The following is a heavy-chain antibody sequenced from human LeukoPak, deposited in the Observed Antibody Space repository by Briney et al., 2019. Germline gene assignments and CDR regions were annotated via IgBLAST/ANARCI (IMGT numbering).Heavy chain of an antibody. Sequence: GGSLRLSCAASGFTFSSYAMSWVRQAPAKGLEWVSGISGSGGTTYYADSVKGRFTISRDNSKNTVYLQMNSLRAEDTAVYYCAKGKWREGATFDYWGQGTLVTVSS. CDR1: GFTFSSYA. V-gene: IGHV3-23*01. CDR2: ISGSGGTT. D-gene: IGHD1-26*01. J-gene: IGHJ4*02. CDR3: AKGKWREGATFDY.